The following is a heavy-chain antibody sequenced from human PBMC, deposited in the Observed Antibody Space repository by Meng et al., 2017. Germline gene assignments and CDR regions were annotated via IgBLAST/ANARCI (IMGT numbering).Heavy chain of an antibody. D-gene: IGHD1-26*01. Sequence: VQLVDAGGGLVKPGGSLRLSCASSGFTFTTSTMNWVRQAPGKGLEWVSSISSSSTYKYYADSVKGRFTISRDDPNNSLYVQMNSLTAGDTAVYYCVRGSGSYSSWGQGTLVTVSS. CDR1: GFTFTTST. CDR2: ISSSSTYK. V-gene: IGHV3-21*02. J-gene: IGHJ5*02. CDR3: VRGSGSYSS.